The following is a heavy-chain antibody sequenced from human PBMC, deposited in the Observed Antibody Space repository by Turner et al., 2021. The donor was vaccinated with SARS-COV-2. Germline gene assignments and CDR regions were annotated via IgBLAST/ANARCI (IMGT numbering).Heavy chain of an antibody. Sequence: QVQLQQSGPGLLKPSQTLSLTCAISGDSVSSNGVAWNWIRQSPSRGLEWLGRTFYRSKWYYDYAVSVRSRITVSPDTSKNRFSLQLNSVTPEDTAVYYCARGERNAFDTWGQGTLVTVSS. CDR3: ARGERNAFDT. V-gene: IGHV6-1*01. CDR2: TFYRSKWYY. J-gene: IGHJ3*02. CDR1: GDSVSSNGVA.